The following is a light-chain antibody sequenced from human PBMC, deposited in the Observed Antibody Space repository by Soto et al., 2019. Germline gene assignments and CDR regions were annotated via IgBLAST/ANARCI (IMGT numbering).Light chain of an antibody. Sequence: EIVMTQSPATLSVSPGERATLSCRASQIVSTYLAWYQQKPGQAPRLRIFGASTRATGIPARFSGSGSGSEFTLNISRLQSEDFAVYSCQQYNNWPLVTFGGGTKLEIK. CDR2: GAS. CDR3: QQYNNWPLVT. V-gene: IGKV3-15*01. CDR1: QIVSTY. J-gene: IGKJ4*01.